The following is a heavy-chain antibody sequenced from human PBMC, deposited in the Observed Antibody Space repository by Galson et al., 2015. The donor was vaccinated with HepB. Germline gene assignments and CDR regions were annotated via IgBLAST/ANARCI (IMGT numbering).Heavy chain of an antibody. CDR1: GYIFATYF. J-gene: IGHJ4*02. CDR2: IDPSNAAT. D-gene: IGHD2-2*01. Sequence: SVKVSCKASGYIFATYFLHWVRQAPGKGLEYVGMIDPSNAATNFAQRFQGRVTMTRDTSTSTVYMHLSGLTAEDTAVYYCAREAPGTLYFDYWGQGTLVTVSS. V-gene: IGHV1-46*03. CDR3: AREAPGTLYFDY.